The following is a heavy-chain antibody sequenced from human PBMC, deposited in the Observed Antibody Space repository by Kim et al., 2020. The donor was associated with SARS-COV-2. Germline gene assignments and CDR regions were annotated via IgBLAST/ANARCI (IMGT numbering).Heavy chain of an antibody. J-gene: IGHJ4*02. Sequence: GGSLRLSCAASGFTFSSYAMHWVRQAPGKGLEWVAVISYDGSNKYYADSVKGRFTISRDNSKNTLYLQMNSLRAEDTAVYYCARGGIAAADDYWGQGTLVTVSS. V-gene: IGHV3-30*04. CDR2: ISYDGSNK. D-gene: IGHD6-13*01. CDR3: ARGGIAAADDY. CDR1: GFTFSSYA.